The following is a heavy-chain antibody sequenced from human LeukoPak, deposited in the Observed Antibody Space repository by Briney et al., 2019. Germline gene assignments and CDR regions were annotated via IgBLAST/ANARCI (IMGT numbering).Heavy chain of an antibody. Sequence: PGGSLRLSCAASGFTFSSYAMHWVRQAPGKGLEWVAXXSYXGSNXXXAXSVXGXFTIXXDNSKNTLYLQMNSLRAEDTAVYYCAIGTTGLDYWGQGTLVTVSS. J-gene: IGHJ4*02. CDR1: GFTFSSYA. D-gene: IGHD1-1*01. CDR2: XSYXGSNX. V-gene: IGHV3-30*04. CDR3: AIGTTGLDY.